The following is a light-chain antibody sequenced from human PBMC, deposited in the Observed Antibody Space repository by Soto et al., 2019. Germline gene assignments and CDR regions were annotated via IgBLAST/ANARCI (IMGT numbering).Light chain of an antibody. Sequence: QSALTQPPSASGSPGQSVTISCTGTSSDVGGYNYVSWYQQHPGKAPKLMIYEVSKRPPGVPDRFSGSKSGNTASLTVSGLQAEDEADYYCSSYAGSNNPGVFGTGTKLTVL. J-gene: IGLJ1*01. CDR1: SSDVGGYNY. CDR3: SSYAGSNNPGV. CDR2: EVS. V-gene: IGLV2-8*01.